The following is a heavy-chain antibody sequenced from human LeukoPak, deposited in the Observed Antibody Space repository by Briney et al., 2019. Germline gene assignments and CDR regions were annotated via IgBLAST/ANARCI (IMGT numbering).Heavy chain of an antibody. V-gene: IGHV4-59*01. CDR2: IYYSGST. Sequence: PSETLSLTCTVSGGSISSYYWSWIRQPPGKGLEWIGYIYYSGSTNYNPSLKSRVTISVDTSKNQFSLKLSSVTAADTAVYYCARVGSSTSVGWFDPWGQGTLVTVSS. CDR3: ARVGSSTSVGWFDP. CDR1: GGSISSYY. D-gene: IGHD2-2*01. J-gene: IGHJ5*02.